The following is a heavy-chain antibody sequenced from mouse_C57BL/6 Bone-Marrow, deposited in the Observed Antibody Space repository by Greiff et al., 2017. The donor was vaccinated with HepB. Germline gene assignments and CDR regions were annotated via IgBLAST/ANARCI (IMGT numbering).Heavy chain of an antibody. CDR1: GYAFSSSW. CDR3: ARSAPNYYGSSWWYFDV. J-gene: IGHJ1*03. D-gene: IGHD1-1*01. V-gene: IGHV1-82*01. Sequence: QVQLKESGPELVKPGASVKISCKASGYAFSSSWMNWVKQRPGKGLEWIGRIYPGDGDTNYNGKFKGKATLTADKSSSTAYMQLSSLTSEDSAVYFCARSAPNYYGSSWWYFDVWGTGTTVTVSS. CDR2: IYPGDGDT.